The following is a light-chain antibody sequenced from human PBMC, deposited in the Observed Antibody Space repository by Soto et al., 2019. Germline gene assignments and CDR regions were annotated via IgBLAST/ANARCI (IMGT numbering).Light chain of an antibody. CDR3: SSYAGSNNYV. V-gene: IGLV2-8*01. CDR2: EVS. CDR1: SRDVGGYNY. Sequence: QSALTQPPSPSGSPGQSVTISCTGTSRDVGGYNYVSWYQQHPGKAPKLMIYEVSKRPSGVPDRFSGSKSGNTASLTVSGLQAEDEADYYCSSYAGSNNYVFGTGTKVTVL. J-gene: IGLJ1*01.